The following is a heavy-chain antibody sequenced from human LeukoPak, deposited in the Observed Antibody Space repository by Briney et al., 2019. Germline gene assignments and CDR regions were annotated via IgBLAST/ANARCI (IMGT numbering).Heavy chain of an antibody. Sequence: GGSLRLSCAASGFTFSSYSVNWVRQAPGKGLEWVSYISSSSGTTYYADSVKGRFTISRDNAKNSLYLQMDSLRAEDTAVYYCARDRGSGSYYPFDYWGQGTLVTVSS. CDR2: ISSSSGTT. D-gene: IGHD3-10*01. CDR3: ARDRGSGSYYPFDY. J-gene: IGHJ4*02. CDR1: GFTFSSYS. V-gene: IGHV3-48*04.